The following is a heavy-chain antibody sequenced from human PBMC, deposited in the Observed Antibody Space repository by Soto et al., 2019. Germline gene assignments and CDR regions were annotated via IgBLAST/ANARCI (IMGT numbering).Heavy chain of an antibody. CDR3: ARHPEKRGCLVYAFDV. CDR1: GYSFTDYW. J-gene: IGHJ3*01. Sequence: PGESLKISCQGSGYSFTDYWIGWVRQMPGQGLEWVAIIYPDNSKIRYSPSFQGQVIISADKSINTAYLQWSSLKASDTAMFFCARHPEKRGCLVYAFDVWGQGTMVTVS. CDR2: IYPDNSKI. D-gene: IGHD3-10*01. V-gene: IGHV5-51*01.